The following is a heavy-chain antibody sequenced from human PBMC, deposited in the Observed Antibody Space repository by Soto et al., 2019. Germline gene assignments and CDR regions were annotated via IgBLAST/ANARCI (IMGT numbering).Heavy chain of an antibody. Sequence: QVQLQESGPGLVKPSETLSLTCTVSGDSISGDYWNWIRQPPGKGLEWIGYIYYTGGTNYNPSLKSRVTISVDTSKSQFSLKVSSVTAADTAVYYCARQPAVAAYYYYMDDWGKGTTVTVSS. CDR1: GDSISGDY. V-gene: IGHV4-59*08. J-gene: IGHJ6*03. D-gene: IGHD6-19*01. CDR2: IYYTGGT. CDR3: ARQPAVAAYYYYMDD.